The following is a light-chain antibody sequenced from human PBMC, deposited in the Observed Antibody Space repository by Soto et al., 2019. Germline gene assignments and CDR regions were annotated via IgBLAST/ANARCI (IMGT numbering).Light chain of an antibody. CDR1: QSVSSN. Sequence: EIVMTQSPATLSVSPGERATLSCRASQSVSSNLAWYQQKPGQAPRLLIYGASTRATGIPARFSGSGSGTEFTLTISSLQSADSAVYYCQQYNNWPPWTFGQGTKVDIK. J-gene: IGKJ1*01. CDR3: QQYNNWPPWT. CDR2: GAS. V-gene: IGKV3-15*01.